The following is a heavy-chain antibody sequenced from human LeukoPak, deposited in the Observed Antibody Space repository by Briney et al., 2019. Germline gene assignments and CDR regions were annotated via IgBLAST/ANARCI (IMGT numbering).Heavy chain of an antibody. V-gene: IGHV1-8*01. CDR1: GYTFTSFD. CDR2: MNPYGGNT. J-gene: IGHJ4*02. D-gene: IGHD2-2*01. CDR3: ERGDPSCSSASCYDY. Sequence: ASVKLSCKTSGYTFTSFDVNWVRQATGQGLEWMGWMNPYGGNTGYGQRFLGRVTMTRDTSISTPYMQMTNLTADDTAVYYCERGDPSCSSASCYDYWGQGTPLTVSS.